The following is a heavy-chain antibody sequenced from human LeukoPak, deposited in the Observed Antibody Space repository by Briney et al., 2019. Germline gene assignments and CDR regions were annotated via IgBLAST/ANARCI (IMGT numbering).Heavy chain of an antibody. CDR1: GGSFSGYY. Sequence: SETLSLTCAVYGGSFSGYYWSWIRQPPGKGLEWIGEINHSGNTNYKPSLKSRVTISVDTSRNQFSLKLSSATAADTAVYYCARGGEGHYFGSASQDYWGQGTLVTVSS. J-gene: IGHJ4*02. CDR3: ARGGEGHYFGSASQDY. D-gene: IGHD3-10*01. V-gene: IGHV4-34*01. CDR2: INHSGNT.